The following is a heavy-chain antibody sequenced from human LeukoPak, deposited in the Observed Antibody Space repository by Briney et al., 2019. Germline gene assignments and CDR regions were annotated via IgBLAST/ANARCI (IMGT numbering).Heavy chain of an antibody. CDR2: IGTAGNT. V-gene: IGHV3-13*01. J-gene: IGHJ3*02. Sequence: GGSLRLSCAASGFTFSSYDMHWVRQATGKGLEWVSAIGTAGNTYYPGSVKGPFTISRENAKNSLYLQMNSLRAGDTAVYYCARALRYDSSGPTDAFDIWGQGTMVTVSS. CDR3: ARALRYDSSGPTDAFDI. CDR1: GFTFSSYD. D-gene: IGHD3-22*01.